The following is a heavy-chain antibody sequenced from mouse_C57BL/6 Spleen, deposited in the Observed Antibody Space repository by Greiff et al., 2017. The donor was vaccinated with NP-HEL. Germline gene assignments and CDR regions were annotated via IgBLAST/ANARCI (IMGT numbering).Heavy chain of an antibody. CDR3: ARWGTAQATDY. CDR2: IDPSDSYT. J-gene: IGHJ2*01. D-gene: IGHD3-2*02. Sequence: QVQLKQPGAELVRPGTSVKLSCKASGYTFTSYWMHWVKQRPGQGLEWIGVIDPSDSYTNYNQKFKGKATLTVDTSSSTAYMQLSSLTSEDSAVYYCARWGTAQATDYWGQGTTLTVSS. CDR1: GYTFTSYW. V-gene: IGHV1-59*01.